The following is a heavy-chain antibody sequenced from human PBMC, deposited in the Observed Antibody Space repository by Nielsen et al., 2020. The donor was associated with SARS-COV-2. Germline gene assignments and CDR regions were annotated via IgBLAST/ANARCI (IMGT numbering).Heavy chain of an antibody. Sequence: GESLKISCAASGFSFSSYAMTWVRQAPGKGPEWVSSIGTTGDKTFYADSVKGRFTISRDNSKNTLYLQLNSLRAEDTAVFYCAKISGSQRHYFDFWGQGALVTVSS. CDR3: AKISGSQRHYFDF. V-gene: IGHV3-23*01. CDR2: IGTTGDKT. CDR1: GFSFSSYA. D-gene: IGHD1-26*01. J-gene: IGHJ4*02.